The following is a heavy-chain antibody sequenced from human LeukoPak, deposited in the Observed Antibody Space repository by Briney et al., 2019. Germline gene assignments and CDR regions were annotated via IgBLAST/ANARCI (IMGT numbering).Heavy chain of an antibody. CDR3: ARGDGDYSFDY. CDR1: GGSVSSGDYY. J-gene: IGHJ4*02. Sequence: SETLSLTCTVSGGSVSSGDYYWTWIRQPPGEGLEWIGYIYYSGHTYYNPSLKSRLTMSLDTSKNQFSLNLSSVTATDTAVYFRARGDGDYSFDYWGQGTLVTVSS. D-gene: IGHD4-17*01. V-gene: IGHV4-30-4*01. CDR2: IYYSGHT.